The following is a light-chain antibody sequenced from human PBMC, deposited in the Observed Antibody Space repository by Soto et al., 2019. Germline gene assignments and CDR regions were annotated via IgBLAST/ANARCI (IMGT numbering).Light chain of an antibody. Sequence: DIQMTQSPSTLSASIGDRVTITCRASRAIGDWLAWYQQRPGKAPKLLIYRASRLESGVPSRFSGSVSGTDFTLTISGLQTDDFASYYCQQYSTFSFAFGKGTKVEVK. J-gene: IGKJ2*01. CDR1: RAIGDW. CDR3: QQYSTFSFA. V-gene: IGKV1-5*03. CDR2: RAS.